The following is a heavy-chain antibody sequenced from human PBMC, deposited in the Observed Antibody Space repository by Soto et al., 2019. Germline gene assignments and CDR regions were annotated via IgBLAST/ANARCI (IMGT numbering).Heavy chain of an antibody. CDR3: ASSKGGSYFDY. Sequence: PSETLSLTCTVSGGSISSGDYYWSWIRQPPGKGLEWIGYIYYSGSTYYNPSLKGRVTISVDTSKNQFSLKLSSVTAADTAVYYCASSKGGSYFDYWGQGTLVTVSS. V-gene: IGHV4-30-4*01. CDR2: IYYSGST. J-gene: IGHJ4*02. D-gene: IGHD1-26*01. CDR1: GGSISSGDYY.